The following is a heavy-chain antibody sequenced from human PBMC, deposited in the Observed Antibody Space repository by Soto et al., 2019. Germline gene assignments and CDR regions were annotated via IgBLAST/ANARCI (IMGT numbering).Heavy chain of an antibody. D-gene: IGHD4-17*01. J-gene: IGHJ4*02. CDR1: GFTFSSYA. CDR2: ISYDGSNK. Sequence: QVQLVESGGGVVQPGRSLRLSCAASGFTFSSYAMHWVRQAPGKGLEWVAVISYDGSNKYYADSVKGRFTISRDNSKNTLYLQMNSLRAEDTAVYYCARSQNGDYGGGYWGQGTLVTVSS. V-gene: IGHV3-30-3*01. CDR3: ARSQNGDYGGGY.